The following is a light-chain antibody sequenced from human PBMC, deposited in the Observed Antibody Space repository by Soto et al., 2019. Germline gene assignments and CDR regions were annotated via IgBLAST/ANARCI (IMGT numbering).Light chain of an antibody. V-gene: IGKV1-5*01. Sequence: DIVMNQSPDSLAVSLSERATINCKSSQSIVTWLAWYQQKPGKAPNLLIYDASSLQSGVPSRFSGSGSGTEFTLTISSLQADDFATYYCQEYKSFSGWTFGQGTKVDIK. CDR2: DAS. CDR1: QSIVTW. J-gene: IGKJ1*01. CDR3: QEYKSFSGWT.